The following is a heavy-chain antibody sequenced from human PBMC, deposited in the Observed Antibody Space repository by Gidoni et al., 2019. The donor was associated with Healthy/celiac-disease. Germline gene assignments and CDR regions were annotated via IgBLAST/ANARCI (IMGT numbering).Heavy chain of an antibody. V-gene: IGHV3-53*01. Sequence: EVQLVESGGGLIQPGGSLSLSCAASWFPVGSHYLIWVRQAPGKGLEWVSVIYSGGSTYYADSVKGRFTISRDNSKNTLYLQMNSLRAEDTAVYYCARVKGHYYDSSGYTIWGYFDLWGRGTLVTVSS. D-gene: IGHD3-22*01. CDR3: ARVKGHYYDSSGYTIWGYFDL. CDR2: IYSGGST. J-gene: IGHJ2*01. CDR1: WFPVGSHY.